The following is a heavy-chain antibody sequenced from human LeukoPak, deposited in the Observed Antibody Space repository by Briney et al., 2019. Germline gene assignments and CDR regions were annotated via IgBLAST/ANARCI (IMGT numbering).Heavy chain of an antibody. CDR1: GFTFRGSP. V-gene: IGHV3-73*01. Sequence: GGSLILSCAASGFTFRGSPILWVRQASGKGLEWVGRIRSKADNYATAYAASVQGRCTISRDDSKSTAYLQLNSLKTEDTAVYYCTQSNYWGQGALVTVSS. CDR3: TQSNY. J-gene: IGHJ4*02. CDR2: IRSKADNYAT.